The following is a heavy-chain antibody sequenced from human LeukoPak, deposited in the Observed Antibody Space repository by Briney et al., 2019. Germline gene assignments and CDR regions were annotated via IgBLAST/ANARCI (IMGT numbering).Heavy chain of an antibody. V-gene: IGHV3-30*02. CDR1: GFSFSDYA. Sequence: GGSLRLSRAASGFSFSDYAIYWVRQTPGKGLEWVAFIRYDGSNKIYADSVKGRFTISKDNSYNTVYLQMTGLRAEDTAVYYCAKDGESGIQYTQGYFDYWGQGTLVTVSS. J-gene: IGHJ4*02. CDR3: AKDGESGIQYTQGYFDY. D-gene: IGHD1-1*01. CDR2: IRYDGSNK.